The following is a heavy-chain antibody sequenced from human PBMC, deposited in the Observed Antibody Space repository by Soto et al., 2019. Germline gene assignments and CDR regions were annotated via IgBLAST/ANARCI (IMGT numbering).Heavy chain of an antibody. CDR1: GYSISSGYY. Sequence: SETLSLTCAVSGYSISSGYYWGWIRQPPGKGLEWIGSIYHSGSTYYNPSLKSRVTISVDTSKNQFSLKLSSVTAADTAVYYCARDLSNHDSSGPVDYWGQGTLVTVSS. J-gene: IGHJ4*02. D-gene: IGHD6-19*01. CDR2: IYHSGST. CDR3: ARDLSNHDSSGPVDY. V-gene: IGHV4-38-2*02.